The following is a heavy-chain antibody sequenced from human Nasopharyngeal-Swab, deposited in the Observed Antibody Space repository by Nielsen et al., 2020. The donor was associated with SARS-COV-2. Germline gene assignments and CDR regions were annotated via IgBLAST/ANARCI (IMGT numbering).Heavy chain of an antibody. Sequence: GESLKISCAASGFTFSSYSMNWVRQAPGKGLEWVSSISSSSSYIYYADSVKGRFTISRDNAKNSLYLQMNSLRAEDTAVYYCARVEMATITTSYYYYYGVDVWGQGTTVTVSS. V-gene: IGHV3-21*01. J-gene: IGHJ6*02. D-gene: IGHD5-24*01. CDR3: ARVEMATITTSYYYYYGVDV. CDR1: GFTFSSYS. CDR2: ISSSSSYI.